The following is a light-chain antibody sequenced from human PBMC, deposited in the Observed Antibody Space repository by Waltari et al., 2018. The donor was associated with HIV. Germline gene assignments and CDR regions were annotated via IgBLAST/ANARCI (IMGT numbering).Light chain of an antibody. V-gene: IGKV4-1*01. Sequence: DIVMTQSPSSLSVSAGGRATINCKSTMSVLYDANNKNYLAWYQQKPGQPPRLLLSWSSTRESGVSARFTGSGSGTDFTLTIDNVQSDDAAVYYCQQFYKIPWTFGQGTKVDI. CDR3: QQFYKIPWT. CDR2: WSS. CDR1: MSVLYDANNKNY. J-gene: IGKJ1*01.